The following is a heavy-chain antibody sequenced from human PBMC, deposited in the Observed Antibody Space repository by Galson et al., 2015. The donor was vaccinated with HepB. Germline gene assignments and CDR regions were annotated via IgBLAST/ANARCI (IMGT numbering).Heavy chain of an antibody. CDR3: ARGKYCITGACPYSFDY. J-gene: IGHJ4*01. Sequence: SVKVSCKASGYTFISHDINWVRQAPGQGLEWVGWMNPDSGNTGYAQKFQGRVTMTRSTSIGTAYLELSSLKSEDTAMYYCARGKYCITGACPYSFDYWGHGIMVTVSS. V-gene: IGHV1-8*01. D-gene: IGHD2-8*02. CDR1: GYTFISHD. CDR2: MNPDSGNT.